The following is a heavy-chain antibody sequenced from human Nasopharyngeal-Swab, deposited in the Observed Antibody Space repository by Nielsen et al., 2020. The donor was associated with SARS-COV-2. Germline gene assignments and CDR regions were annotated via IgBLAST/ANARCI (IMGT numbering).Heavy chain of an antibody. CDR1: GFTFSSYD. CDR3: ANLAAAGGIDAFDI. Sequence: GGSLRLSCAASGFTFSSYDMHWVRQATGKGLEWVSAIGTAGDTYYPGSVKGRFTISRDNSKNTLYLQMNSLRAEDTAVYYCANLAAAGGIDAFDIWGQGTMVTVSS. D-gene: IGHD6-13*01. CDR2: IGTAGDT. J-gene: IGHJ3*02. V-gene: IGHV3-13*01.